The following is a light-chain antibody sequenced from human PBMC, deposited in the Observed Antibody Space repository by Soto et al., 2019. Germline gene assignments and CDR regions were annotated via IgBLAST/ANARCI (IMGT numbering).Light chain of an antibody. Sequence: EIVLTQSPGTLSLSPGERATLSCRASQTISSSYLAWYQQKPGQAPRLLIYGGSSRATGTPVRFSGSGSETDFTLTITRLEPEDFAVYYCQQYSSSRTFGQGTKVDIK. J-gene: IGKJ1*01. CDR1: QTISSSY. V-gene: IGKV3-20*01. CDR2: GGS. CDR3: QQYSSSRT.